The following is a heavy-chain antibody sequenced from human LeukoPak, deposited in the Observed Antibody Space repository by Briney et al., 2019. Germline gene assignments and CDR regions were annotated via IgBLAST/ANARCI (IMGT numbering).Heavy chain of an antibody. CDR3: TREGVDVFDI. J-gene: IGHJ3*02. Sequence: GGSLRLSCGTSGFTFSSYSMSWVRQAPGKGLEWASYISTSSSTIYYADSVKGRFTISRDNTKNSLYLQMNSLRAEDTAVYYCTREGVDVFDIWGQGTMVTVSS. CDR1: GFTFSSYS. V-gene: IGHV3-48*04. CDR2: ISTSSSTI. D-gene: IGHD3-10*01.